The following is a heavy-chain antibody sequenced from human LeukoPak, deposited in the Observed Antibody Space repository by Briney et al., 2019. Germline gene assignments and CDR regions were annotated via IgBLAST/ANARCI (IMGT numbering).Heavy chain of an antibody. CDR1: GYSFTAFY. CDR3: ARDLGAQTMVFFDP. Sequence: ASVKVSCKTSGYSFTAFYIHWVRQAPGQGLEWMGWIHPRRGDTNYAQKFQGRVTMTRDTSTSTVYMELSSLRSEDTAVYYCARDLGAQTMVFFDPWGQGTLVTVSS. J-gene: IGHJ5*02. D-gene: IGHD4/OR15-4a*01. CDR2: IHPRRGDT. V-gene: IGHV1-46*01.